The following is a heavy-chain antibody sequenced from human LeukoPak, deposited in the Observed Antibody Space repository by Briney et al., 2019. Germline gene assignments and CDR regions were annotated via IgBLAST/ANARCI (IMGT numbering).Heavy chain of an antibody. CDR2: LNGDGDYT. J-gene: IGHJ6*02. CDR3: VRGSNGWSGMDV. V-gene: IGHV3-74*01. CDR1: GFTFSNYW. Sequence: GGSLRLSCAVSGFTFSNYWMYWVRQGPGKGLVWVSRLNGDGDYTNYEDSVKGRFTISRDNAKNTLYLQMNSLRAEDTAVYYCVRGSNGWSGMDVWGQGTTVTVSS. D-gene: IGHD6-19*01.